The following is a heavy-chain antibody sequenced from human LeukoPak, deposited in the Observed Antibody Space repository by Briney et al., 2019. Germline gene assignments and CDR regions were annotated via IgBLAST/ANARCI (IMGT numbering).Heavy chain of an antibody. J-gene: IGHJ4*02. CDR3: ARGYGHDY. CDR1: RCAFSRYG. V-gene: IGHV1-18*01. Sequence: ASVKVSCKASRCAFSRYGINWVRQAPGQGLEWVGGISAYNGNANYAQNLQGRVTMTTDTSSSTAYMELRSLRSDDTAVYYCARGYGHDYWGQGTLVTVSS. D-gene: IGHD2-15*01. CDR2: ISAYNGNA.